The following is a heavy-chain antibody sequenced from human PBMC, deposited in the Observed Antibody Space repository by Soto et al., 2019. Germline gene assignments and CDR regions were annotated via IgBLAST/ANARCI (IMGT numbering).Heavy chain of an antibody. CDR1: GFTFSSYA. Sequence: GGSLRVSCAASGFTFSSYAMSWVRQAPWKGLEWVSAISGSGGSTYYADSVKGRFTISRDNSKDTLYLQMNSLRAEDTAVYYCSKDHYYDSSGYLTPDAFDIWGQGTMVTVSS. V-gene: IGHV3-23*01. J-gene: IGHJ3*02. D-gene: IGHD3-22*01. CDR2: ISGSGGST. CDR3: SKDHYYDSSGYLTPDAFDI.